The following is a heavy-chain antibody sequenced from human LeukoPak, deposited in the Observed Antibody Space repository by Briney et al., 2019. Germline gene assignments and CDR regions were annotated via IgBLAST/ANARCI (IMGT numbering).Heavy chain of an antibody. CDR2: INSDGSST. D-gene: IGHD6-19*01. CDR3: VRDNSGPDD. J-gene: IGHJ4*02. V-gene: IGHV3-74*01. CDR1: GFTFSSSW. Sequence: GGSLRLSCAASGFTFSSSWMHWVRQAPGKGLVWVSRINSDGSSTGYADSVEGRFTISRDNAKNTLYLQMNGLRAEDTALYYRVRDNSGPDDWGQGTLVTVSS.